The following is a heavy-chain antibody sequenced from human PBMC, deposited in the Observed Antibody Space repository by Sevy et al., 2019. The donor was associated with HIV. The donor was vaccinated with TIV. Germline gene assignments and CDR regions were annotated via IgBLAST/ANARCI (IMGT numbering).Heavy chain of an antibody. J-gene: IGHJ3*02. V-gene: IGHV3-48*02. CDR3: AREQWQLPADDAFDI. D-gene: IGHD6-19*01. CDR2: IISSSSAI. CDR1: GFTFSSYS. Sequence: GGSLRLSCAASGFTFSSYSMNWVRQAPGRGLEWVSYIISSSSAIYYADSVKGRFTISRDNAKNSLYLQMNSLRDEDTAVYYCAREQWQLPADDAFDIWGQGTMVTVSS.